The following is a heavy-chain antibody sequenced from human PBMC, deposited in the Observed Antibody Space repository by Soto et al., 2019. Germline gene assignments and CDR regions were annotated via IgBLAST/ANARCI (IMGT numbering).Heavy chain of an antibody. J-gene: IGHJ5*02. CDR3: ARGRFKYYYGSGSYLPTWFDP. CDR2: INPSSGST. CDR1: GYTFTSYY. Sequence: ASVKVSCKASGYTFTSYYMHWVRQAPGQGLEWMGIINPSSGSTSYAQKFQGRVTMTRDTSTSTAYMELSSLRSDDTAVYYCARGRFKYYYGSGSYLPTWFDPWGQGTLVTVSS. D-gene: IGHD3-10*01. V-gene: IGHV1-46*01.